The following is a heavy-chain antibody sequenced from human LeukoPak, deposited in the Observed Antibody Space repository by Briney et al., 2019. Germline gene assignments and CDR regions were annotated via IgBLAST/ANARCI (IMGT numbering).Heavy chain of an antibody. D-gene: IGHD1-26*01. Sequence: GGSLRLSCAASGFTFSSYWMSWVRQAPGNGLEWVANINKDGGEKYYVDSVKGRFTISRDNAKNSLYLQMNSLRADDTAVYYCVKVSPPRYSGSPPAYWGQGTLVTVSS. CDR1: GFTFSSYW. J-gene: IGHJ4*02. CDR3: VKVSPPRYSGSPPAY. CDR2: INKDGGEK. V-gene: IGHV3-7*03.